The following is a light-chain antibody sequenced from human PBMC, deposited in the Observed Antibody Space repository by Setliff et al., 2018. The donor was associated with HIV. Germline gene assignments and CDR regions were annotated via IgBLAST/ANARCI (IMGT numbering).Light chain of an antibody. Sequence: QSVLTQPASVSGSPGQSITISCTGTSSDVGGYKYVSWYQHHPGKAPKLLIYEVNNRPSGVSNRFSGSKSGNTASLTISGQQAEDEANYFCTSFTSASPYVFGTGTKVTVL. V-gene: IGLV2-14*01. CDR1: SSDVGGYKY. CDR3: TSFTSASPYV. J-gene: IGLJ1*01. CDR2: EVN.